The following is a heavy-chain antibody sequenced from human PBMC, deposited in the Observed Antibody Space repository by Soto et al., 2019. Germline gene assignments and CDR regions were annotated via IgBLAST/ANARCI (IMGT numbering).Heavy chain of an antibody. Sequence: QVQLVESGGRVVQPGRSLRLSCVVSGFTFSSYAMHWVRQAPGKGLEWVAVISYDGSNKYYADSVKGRFTISRDNSKNTLYLQMNSLRAEDTAVYYCARDGGSYWGPGTLVIVSS. CDR1: GFTFSSYA. CDR2: ISYDGSNK. V-gene: IGHV3-30-3*01. CDR3: ARDGGSY. J-gene: IGHJ4*02. D-gene: IGHD3-16*01.